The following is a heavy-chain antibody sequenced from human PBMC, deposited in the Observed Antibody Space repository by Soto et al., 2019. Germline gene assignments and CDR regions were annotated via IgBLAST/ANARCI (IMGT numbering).Heavy chain of an antibody. V-gene: IGHV3-21*01. CDR2: ISSSSSYI. CDR1: GFTFSSYS. Sequence: PGGSLRLSCAASGFTFSSYSMNWVRQAPGKGLEWVSSISSSSSYIYYADSVKGRFTISRDNAKNSLYLQMNSLRAEDTAVYYCARDQPAHYKWLVPSDYWGRGTLVTVSS. J-gene: IGHJ4*02. CDR3: ARDQPAHYKWLVPSDY. D-gene: IGHD6-19*01.